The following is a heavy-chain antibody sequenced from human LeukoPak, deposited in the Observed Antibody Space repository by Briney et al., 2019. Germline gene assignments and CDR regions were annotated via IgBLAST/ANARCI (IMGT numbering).Heavy chain of an antibody. Sequence: ASVKVSCKXSGYTFTSYGISWVRQAPGQGLEWMGWISAYNGNTNYSQKLQGRVTMTTDTSTSTAYMELRSLRSDDTAVYYCARGEYSSGVFYFDYWGQGTLVTVSS. J-gene: IGHJ4*02. CDR2: ISAYNGNT. D-gene: IGHD6-19*01. CDR3: ARGEYSSGVFYFDY. V-gene: IGHV1-18*01. CDR1: GYTFTSYG.